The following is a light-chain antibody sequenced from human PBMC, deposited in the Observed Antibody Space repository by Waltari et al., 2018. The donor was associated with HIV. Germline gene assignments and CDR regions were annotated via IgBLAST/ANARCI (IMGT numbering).Light chain of an antibody. CDR3: NSRDSSGYHLV. CDR1: RLRTYY. Sequence: SSELTQDPAVSVALGQTVRITCQGDRLRTYYASWYQQKPGQAPVLVIYNKNNRPSGIPYRFSGSSSGTTASLTITGAQAEDEADYYCNSRDSSGYHLVFGGGTRLTGL. J-gene: IGLJ2*01. V-gene: IGLV3-19*01. CDR2: NKN.